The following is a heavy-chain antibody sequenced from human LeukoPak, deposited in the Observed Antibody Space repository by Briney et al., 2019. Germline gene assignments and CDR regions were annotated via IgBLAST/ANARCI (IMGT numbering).Heavy chain of an antibody. V-gene: IGHV3-30-3*02. J-gene: IGHJ5*02. D-gene: IGHD2-21*02. Sequence: PGRSLRLSCAASGFTFSSYAMHWVRQAPGKGLGLVAVISYDGSNKYYADSVKGRVTISRDNSKNSLYFQMSSLRGEETALCYCAKKQASHEYGGDLASWGQGPLVPVSS. CDR1: GFTFSSYA. CDR3: AKKQASHEYGGDLAS. CDR2: ISYDGSNK.